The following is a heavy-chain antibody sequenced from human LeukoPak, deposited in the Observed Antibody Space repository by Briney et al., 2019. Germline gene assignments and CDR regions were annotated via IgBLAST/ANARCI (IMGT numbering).Heavy chain of an antibody. J-gene: IGHJ4*02. V-gene: IGHV1-69*13. CDR1: GGTFSSYA. CDR2: IIPIFGTA. D-gene: IGHD1-26*01. CDR3: ARGGSYYRDFDY. Sequence: SVKVSCKASGGTFSSYAISWVRQAPGQGLEWMGGIIPIFGTANYAQKFQGRVTITADESTSTAYMELSSLRSEDTAVYYCARGGSYYRDFDYWGQGTLVTVSS.